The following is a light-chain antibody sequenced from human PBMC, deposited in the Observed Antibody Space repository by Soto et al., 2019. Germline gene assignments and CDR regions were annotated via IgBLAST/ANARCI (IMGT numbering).Light chain of an antibody. CDR3: QHYSNWPPET. Sequence: EIVMTQSPATLSVSPGERVTLSCRASQSVSSRLAWYHQKPGQSPRRLLFGASTRATGVPARFSGSGSGTEFTLTISSLQSEDSAVYYCQHYSNWPPETFGQGTKVEIK. CDR1: QSVSSR. J-gene: IGKJ1*01. CDR2: GAS. V-gene: IGKV3-15*01.